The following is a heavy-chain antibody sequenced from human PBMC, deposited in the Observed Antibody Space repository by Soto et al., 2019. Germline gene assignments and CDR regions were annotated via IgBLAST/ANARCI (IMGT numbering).Heavy chain of an antibody. D-gene: IGHD6-6*01. CDR2: ISGSGGST. V-gene: IGHV3-23*01. Sequence: GGSLRLSCAASGFTFSSYAMSWVRQAPGKGLEWVSAISGSGGSTYYADSVKGRFTISRDNSKNTLYLQMNSLRAEDTAVYYCAKEGPDYSSSSPGYYYYYGMDVWGQGTTVTVSS. J-gene: IGHJ6*02. CDR1: GFTFSSYA. CDR3: AKEGPDYSSSSPGYYYYYGMDV.